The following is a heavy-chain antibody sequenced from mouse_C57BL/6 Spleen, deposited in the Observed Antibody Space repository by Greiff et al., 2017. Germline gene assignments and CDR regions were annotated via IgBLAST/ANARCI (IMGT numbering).Heavy chain of an antibody. J-gene: IGHJ3*01. CDR3: ARDDYGSSCGFAY. V-gene: IGHV5-16*01. D-gene: IGHD1-1*01. CDR1: GFTFSDYY. Sequence: EVKLVESEGGLVQPGSSMKLSCTASGFTFSDYYMAWVRQVPEKGLEWVANINYDGSSTYYLASLKSRFIISRDNAKNVLYLQMSSLKSEDTATYYCARDDYGSSCGFAYWGQGTLVTVSA. CDR2: INYDGSST.